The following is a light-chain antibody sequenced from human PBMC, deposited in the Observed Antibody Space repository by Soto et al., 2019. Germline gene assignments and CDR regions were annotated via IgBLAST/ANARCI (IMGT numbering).Light chain of an antibody. CDR2: AAS. Sequence: DIQMTQSPSSLSASAGDRVTITCRASQSISSYLDWYQQKPGKAPKLLIYAASSLQSGVPSRFSGGGSGTDFTLTISSLQPEDFATYYCQQSYSPSYTFGQGTKLEIK. V-gene: IGKV1-39*01. J-gene: IGKJ2*01. CDR1: QSISSY. CDR3: QQSYSPSYT.